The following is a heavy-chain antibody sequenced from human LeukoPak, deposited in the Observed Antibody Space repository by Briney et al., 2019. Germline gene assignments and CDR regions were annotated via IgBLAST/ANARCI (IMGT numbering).Heavy chain of an antibody. J-gene: IGHJ4*02. CDR3: AKGGNFAPLDY. Sequence: PGRSLRLSCAASGFSFSNYGLHWVRQAPGKGLEWVSAISTTGSDTIYTDSVKDRFTISRDNSKNTLYLQMNSLRAEDTAVYYCAKGGNFAPLDYWGQGTLVTVSS. CDR2: ISTTGSDT. V-gene: IGHV3-23*01. CDR1: GFSFSNYG. D-gene: IGHD1-7*01.